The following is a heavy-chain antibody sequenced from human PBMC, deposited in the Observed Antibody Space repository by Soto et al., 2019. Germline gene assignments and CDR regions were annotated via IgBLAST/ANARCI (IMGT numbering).Heavy chain of an antibody. CDR1: GFTFSNTW. V-gene: IGHV3-15*07. CDR3: RTGVAMVRSGALGY. Sequence: EVQLVESGGGLVKPGGSLRVSCAASGFTFSNTWMFWVRQAPGKGLEWVGRIKSKTDGGTTDYTTPVKDRFTISREDSKNTVYLEMSSLDLEDTAVYYCRTGVAMVRSGALGYWGQGVLVTVSS. D-gene: IGHD3-10*01. J-gene: IGHJ4*02. CDR2: IKSKTDGGTT.